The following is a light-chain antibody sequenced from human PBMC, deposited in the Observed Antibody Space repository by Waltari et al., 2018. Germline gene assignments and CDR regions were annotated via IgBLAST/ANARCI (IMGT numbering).Light chain of an antibody. V-gene: IGLV2-23*02. CDR3: CSYAGGSTPWV. CDR2: EVN. J-gene: IGLJ3*02. Sequence: QSALTQPASVSGSPGQSITISCTGTSSDVGSYNLVFWYQQYPGNAPKLMIYEVNKRPAGVSHRFSGSKSGNTASLTISGLQAEDEADYYCCSYAGGSTPWVFGGGTKLTVL. CDR1: SSDVGSYNL.